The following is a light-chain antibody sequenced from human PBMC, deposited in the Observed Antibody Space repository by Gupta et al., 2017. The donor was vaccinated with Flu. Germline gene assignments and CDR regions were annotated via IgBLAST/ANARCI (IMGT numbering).Light chain of an antibody. CDR2: DVS. Sequence: QSALAQPASVSGSLGQSITISCAGTSSDVGRSDSVSWYQQHPGKAPKLLIYDVSSRPSGISSRFSGSKSGNPASLTISGLEAEDETDYYCSSYTSVSTFYVFGTGTKVTVL. CDR3: SSYTSVSTFYV. CDR1: SSDVGRSDS. V-gene: IGLV2-14*03. J-gene: IGLJ1*01.